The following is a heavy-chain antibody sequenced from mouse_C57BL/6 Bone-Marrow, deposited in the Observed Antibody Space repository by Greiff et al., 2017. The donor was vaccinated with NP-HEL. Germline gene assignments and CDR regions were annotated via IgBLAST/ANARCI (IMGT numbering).Heavy chain of an antibody. Sequence: EVQLQESGGDLVKPGGSLKLSCAASGFTFSSYGMSWVRQTPDKRLEWVATISSGGSYTYYPDSVKGRFTISRDNAKNTLYLQMSSLKSEDTAMYYCARRPTGPYYFDYWGQGTTLTVSS. D-gene: IGHD4-1*02. CDR3: ARRPTGPYYFDY. V-gene: IGHV5-6*01. J-gene: IGHJ2*01. CDR1: GFTFSSYG. CDR2: ISSGGSYT.